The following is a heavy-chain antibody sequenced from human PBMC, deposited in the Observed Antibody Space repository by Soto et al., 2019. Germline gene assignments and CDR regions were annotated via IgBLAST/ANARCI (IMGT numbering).Heavy chain of an antibody. J-gene: IGHJ6*02. CDR3: ARGNDGSGSYAPHYGMDV. V-gene: IGHV1-18*01. Sequence: VASVKVSCKASGYTFTSYGISWVRQAPGQGLEWMGWISAYNGNTNYAQKLQGRVTMTTDTSTSTAYMELRSLRSDDTAVYYCARGNDGSGSYAPHYGMDVWGQGTTVTVSS. D-gene: IGHD3-10*01. CDR2: ISAYNGNT. CDR1: GYTFTSYG.